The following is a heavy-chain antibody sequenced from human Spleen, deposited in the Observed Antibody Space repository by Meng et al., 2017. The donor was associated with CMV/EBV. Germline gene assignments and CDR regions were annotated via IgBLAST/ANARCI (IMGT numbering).Heavy chain of an antibody. CDR1: GFTFSSYS. Sequence: GESLKISCAASGFTFSSYSMNWVRQAPGKGLEWVAYISNSGSGNRKNHADSVKGRFSISRDSARNSLYLQMSSLRVEDTAVYYCARERSNAFDMWGQGTMVTVSS. D-gene: IGHD3-10*01. CDR2: ISNSGSGNRK. V-gene: IGHV3-48*04. J-gene: IGHJ3*02. CDR3: ARERSNAFDM.